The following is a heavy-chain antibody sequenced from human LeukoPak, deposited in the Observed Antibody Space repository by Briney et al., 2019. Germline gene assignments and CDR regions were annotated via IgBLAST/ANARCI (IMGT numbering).Heavy chain of an antibody. CDR2: IYHSGST. D-gene: IGHD2-2*01. CDR1: GYSISSGYY. CDR3: ARQYCSSTSCPFGY. Sequence: SETLSLTCAVSGYSISSGYYLGWIRQPPGKGLEWIGSIYHSGSTYYNPSLKSRVTISVDTSKNQFSLKLSSVTAADTAVYYCARQYCSSTSCPFGYWGQGTLVTVSS. V-gene: IGHV4-38-2*01. J-gene: IGHJ4*02.